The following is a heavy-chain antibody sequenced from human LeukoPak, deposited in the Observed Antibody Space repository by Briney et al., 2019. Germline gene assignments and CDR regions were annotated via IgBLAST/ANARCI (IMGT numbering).Heavy chain of an antibody. CDR3: ARAPSWFGEYYYYYGMDV. CDR1: GGSISSHY. D-gene: IGHD3-10*01. V-gene: IGHV4-59*11. J-gene: IGHJ6*02. Sequence: KSSETLSLTCTVSGGSISSHYWSWIRQPPGKGLEWIGYIYYSGSTNYNPSLKSRVTISVDTSKNQFSLKLSSVTAADTAVYYCARAPSWFGEYYYYYGMDVWGQGTTVTVSS. CDR2: IYYSGST.